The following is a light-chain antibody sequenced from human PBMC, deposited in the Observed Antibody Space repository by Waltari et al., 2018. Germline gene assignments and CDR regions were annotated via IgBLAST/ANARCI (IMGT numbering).Light chain of an antibody. CDR3: QSADTTGDYYV. V-gene: IGLV3-25*02. CDR2: KDT. Sequence: SYELTQPPSVSVSPGQTARITSSGDTLSKQYAYWYQHRPGQAPVMLIYKDTERASGIPERFAGSSSGTTVTLTISGVQAEDEADYYCQSADTTGDYYVFGTGSRVSVL. J-gene: IGLJ1*01. CDR1: TLSKQY.